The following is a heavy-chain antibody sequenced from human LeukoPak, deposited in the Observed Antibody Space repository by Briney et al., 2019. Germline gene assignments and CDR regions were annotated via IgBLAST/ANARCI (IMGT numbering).Heavy chain of an antibody. CDR3: ASSLYCSSTSCHGFDY. V-gene: IGHV5-51*01. Sequence: GECLKISCKGSGYSFTSYWIGWVRQMPGKGLEWMGIIYPGDSDTRYSPSFQGQVTISADKSISTAYLQWSSLKASDTAMYYCASSLYCSSTSCHGFDYWGQGTLVTVSS. D-gene: IGHD2-2*01. CDR2: IYPGDSDT. J-gene: IGHJ4*02. CDR1: GYSFTSYW.